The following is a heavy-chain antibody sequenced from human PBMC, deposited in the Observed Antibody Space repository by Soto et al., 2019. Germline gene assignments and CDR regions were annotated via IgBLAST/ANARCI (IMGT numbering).Heavy chain of an antibody. CDR1: GASISSGDYY. J-gene: IGHJ4*02. CDR3: ARRYGDCFDF. CDR2: IYDSGST. V-gene: IGHV4-30-4*08. Sequence: PSETLSLTCSVSGASISSGDYYWSWIRQHPGKGLEWIGYIYDSGSTYYNPSLKSRVTISVDTSKNQFSLKLSSVTAADTAVYYCARRYGDCFDFWGQGTLVTVSS. D-gene: IGHD4-17*01.